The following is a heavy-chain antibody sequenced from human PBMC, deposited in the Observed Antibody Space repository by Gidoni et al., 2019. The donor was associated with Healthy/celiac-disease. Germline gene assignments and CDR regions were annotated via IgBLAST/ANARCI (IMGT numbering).Heavy chain of an antibody. CDR2: ISYDGSNK. CDR3: ARVPGGKQLVLYFDY. CDR1: GFTFSSYA. J-gene: IGHJ4*02. V-gene: IGHV3-30*01. Sequence: QVQLVESGGGVVQPGRSLRLSCAASGFTFSSYAMHWVRQAPGKGLEWVAVISYDGSNKYYADSVKGRFTISRDNSKNTLYLQMNSLRAEDTAVYYCARVPGGKQLVLYFDYWGQGTLVTVSS. D-gene: IGHD6-13*01.